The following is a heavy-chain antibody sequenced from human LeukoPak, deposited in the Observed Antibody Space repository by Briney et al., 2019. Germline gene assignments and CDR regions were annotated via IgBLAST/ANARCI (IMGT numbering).Heavy chain of an antibody. V-gene: IGHV3-48*04. CDR1: GFTFSIYT. Sequence: PGGSLRLSCTASGFTFSIYTINWVRQAPGKGLEWVSYISSSGSTIYYADSVKGRFTISRDNAKNSLSLQMNSLRAEDTAVYYCARVGWYGVAGTPIDYWGQGTLVTVSS. D-gene: IGHD6-19*01. CDR2: ISSSGSTI. CDR3: ARVGWYGVAGTPIDY. J-gene: IGHJ4*02.